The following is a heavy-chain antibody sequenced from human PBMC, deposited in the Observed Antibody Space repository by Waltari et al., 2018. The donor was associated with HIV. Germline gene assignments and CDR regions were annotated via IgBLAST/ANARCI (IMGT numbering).Heavy chain of an antibody. CDR1: VGAFTSFS. V-gene: IGHV1-69*08. CDR3: ASARETMGVDFDF. D-gene: IGHD3-10*01. CDR2: VIPMSGTA. J-gene: IGHJ4*02. Sequence: VQVVQSGAQVRTPRCSVKASWKGPVGAFTSFSIHWVRQAPGQGLEWMGRVIPMSGTAMKAQKFQARVTSSADKSTTTAYMELTSLRTEDTAVYYCASARETMGVDFDFWGQGTLVTVSS.